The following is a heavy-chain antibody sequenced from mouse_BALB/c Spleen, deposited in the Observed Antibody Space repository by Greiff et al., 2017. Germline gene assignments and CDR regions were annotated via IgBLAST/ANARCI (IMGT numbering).Heavy chain of an antibody. CDR2: ISYSGST. CDR3: ARGYYGSSPAWFAY. Sequence: EVKLQESGPGLVKPSQSLSLTCTVTGYSITSDYAWNWIRQFPGNKLEWMGYISYSGSTSYNPSLKSRISITRDTSKNQFFLQLNSVTTEDTATYYCARGYYGSSPAWFAYWGQGTLVTVSA. D-gene: IGHD1-1*01. CDR1: GYSITSDYA. V-gene: IGHV3-2*02. J-gene: IGHJ3*01.